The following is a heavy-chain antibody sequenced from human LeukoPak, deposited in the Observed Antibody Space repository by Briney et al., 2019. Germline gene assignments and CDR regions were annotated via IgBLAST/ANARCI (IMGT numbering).Heavy chain of an antibody. CDR3: AREITYFYDSGGYWDAFDI. CDR2: IFPSGGEI. CDR1: GFTFSTFA. J-gene: IGHJ3*02. Sequence: GGSLRLSCAASGFTFSTFAMIWVRQPPGKGLEWVSSIFPSGGEIHYADSVRGRFTISRDNSENTLYLQMSSLRAEDTAVYYCAREITYFYDSGGYWDAFDIWGQGTMVTVSS. D-gene: IGHD3-22*01. V-gene: IGHV3-23*01.